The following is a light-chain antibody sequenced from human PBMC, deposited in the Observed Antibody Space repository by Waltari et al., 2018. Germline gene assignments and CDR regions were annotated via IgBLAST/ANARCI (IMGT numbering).Light chain of an antibody. V-gene: IGLV2-14*01. CDR2: QVN. Sequence: QSALTQPASVSGSPGQSITISCTGTISDVGGYNFVSWYQQEHPGKAPKLLILQVNNRPSEISDRCFGSKTGNTASLTISGLQAEDEADYYCSSYAGSSTYVFGTGTKVTVL. CDR3: SSYAGSSTYV. J-gene: IGLJ1*01. CDR1: ISDVGGYNF.